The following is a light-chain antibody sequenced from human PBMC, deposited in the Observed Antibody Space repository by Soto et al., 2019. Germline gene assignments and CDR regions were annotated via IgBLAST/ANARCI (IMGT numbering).Light chain of an antibody. V-gene: IGKV1-5*01. CDR1: QSISSW. CDR3: QQYNSYSET. CDR2: EAS. Sequence: DIQMTQSPSTLSASVGDRVTITCRASQSISSWLAWYQQKPGKAPKLLIYEASSLESGVPPRFSGSGSGTEFTLTISSLQPDDFATYYCQQYNSYSETFGQWTKVDI. J-gene: IGKJ1*01.